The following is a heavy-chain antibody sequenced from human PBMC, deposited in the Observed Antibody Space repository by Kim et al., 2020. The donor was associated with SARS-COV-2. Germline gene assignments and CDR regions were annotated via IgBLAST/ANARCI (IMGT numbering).Heavy chain of an antibody. CDR2: ISYDGRNT. V-gene: IGHV3-30*18. CDR3: AKEDAIAVAGGFDC. CDR1: GFTFSNYG. J-gene: IGHJ4*02. Sequence: GGSLRLSCAASGFTFSNYGMHWVRQAPGKGLEWVAVISYDGRNTYYGDAVKGRFTISRDNSKNTLDLQMNSLRAEDTAVYYCAKEDAIAVAGGFDCWGQGTLVTVS. D-gene: IGHD6-19*01.